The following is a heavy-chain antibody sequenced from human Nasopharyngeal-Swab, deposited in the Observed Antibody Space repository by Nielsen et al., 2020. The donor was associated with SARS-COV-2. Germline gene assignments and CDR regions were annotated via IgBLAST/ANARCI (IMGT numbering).Heavy chain of an antibody. CDR1: GFTFSSYS. Sequence: GESLKISCAASGFTFSSYSMNWVRQAPGKGLEWVSYISSSSSTIYYADSVKGRFTISRDNAKNSLYLQMNSLRAEDTAVYYCARDQGYKTYYYYYGMDVWGQGTTVTVSS. CDR3: ARDQGYKTYYYYYGMDV. CDR2: ISSSSSTI. V-gene: IGHV3-48*04. D-gene: IGHD5-18*01. J-gene: IGHJ6*02.